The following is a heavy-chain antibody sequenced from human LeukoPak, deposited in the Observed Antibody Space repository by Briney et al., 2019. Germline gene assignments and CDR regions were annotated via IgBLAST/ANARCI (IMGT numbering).Heavy chain of an antibody. Sequence: GGSLRLSCTTSGFTFGDYGLSWVRQAPGKGLEWVGFIRSKAYGGTTEYAASVKGRFTISRDDSKSIAYLQMNSLKIEDTAVYYCAGSFGELTFFDYWGQGTLVTVSS. CDR1: GFTFGDYG. CDR2: IRSKAYGGTT. D-gene: IGHD3-10*01. J-gene: IGHJ4*02. CDR3: AGSFGELTFFDY. V-gene: IGHV3-49*04.